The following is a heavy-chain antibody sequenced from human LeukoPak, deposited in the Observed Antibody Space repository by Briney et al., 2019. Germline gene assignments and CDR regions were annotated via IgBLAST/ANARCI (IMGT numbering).Heavy chain of an antibody. Sequence: KPSETLSLTCAVYGGSLSGYYWSWLRQPPGKGVEWVGEINHSGSTNYNRSLKGRVTISVDTSKNQFPLKLSSVTAADTAVYYCARFRKLLPRAAWDYWGQGTLVTVSS. D-gene: IGHD1-26*01. CDR1: GGSLSGYY. CDR3: ARFRKLLPRAAWDY. CDR2: INHSGST. V-gene: IGHV4-34*01. J-gene: IGHJ4*02.